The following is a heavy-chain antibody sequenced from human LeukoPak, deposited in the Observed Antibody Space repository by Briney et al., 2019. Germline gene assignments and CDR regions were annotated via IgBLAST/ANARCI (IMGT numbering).Heavy chain of an antibody. V-gene: IGHV3-30*18. CDR2: ISDDVGNK. Sequence: GGSLRLSCAASGFTFSSNGMHWVRQAPGKGLEWVAVISDDVGNKYYADSVKGRFTISRDNSKNTLYLQMNSLRAGDTAVYYCAKGGGLGYGSGLYYFDYWGQGTLVTVSS. J-gene: IGHJ4*02. CDR1: GFTFSSNG. D-gene: IGHD3-10*01. CDR3: AKGGGLGYGSGLYYFDY.